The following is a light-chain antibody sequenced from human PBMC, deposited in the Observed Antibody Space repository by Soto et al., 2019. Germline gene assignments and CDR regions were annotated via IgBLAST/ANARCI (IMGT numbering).Light chain of an antibody. V-gene: IGKV1-33*01. J-gene: IGKJ1*01. CDR3: QQYYSFPRT. Sequence: DIQMTQSPSTLPASVGDRVTITCRASQDISNYLNWYQQKPGKAPNLLIYDASNLQTGVPSRFSGSGSGTDFTLTISCLQSEDFATYYCQQYYSFPRTFGQGTKVDIK. CDR1: QDISNY. CDR2: DAS.